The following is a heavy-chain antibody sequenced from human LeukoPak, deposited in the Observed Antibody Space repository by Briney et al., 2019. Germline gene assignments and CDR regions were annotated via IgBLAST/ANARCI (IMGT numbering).Heavy chain of an antibody. CDR3: ARAGITGTTDFDY. J-gene: IGHJ4*02. CDR1: GFTFSNHA. V-gene: IGHV3-30-3*01. CDR2: ISYDGSNK. D-gene: IGHD1-7*01. Sequence: GRSLRLSCVTSGFTFSNHAMHWVRQAPGKGLEWVAVISYDGSNKYYADSVKGRFTISRDNSKNTLYLQMNSLRAEDTAVYYCARAGITGTTDFDYWGQGTLVTVSS.